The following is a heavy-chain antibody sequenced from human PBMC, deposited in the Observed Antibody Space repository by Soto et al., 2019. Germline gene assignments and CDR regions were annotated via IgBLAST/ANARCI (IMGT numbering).Heavy chain of an antibody. CDR3: AREVPGDYFDN. V-gene: IGHV4-30-4*01. D-gene: IGHD3-10*01. J-gene: IGHJ4*02. Sequence: QVQLQESGSGLVKPSQTLSLTCSVSGGSISSGDHYWSWIRQSPGKGPEWIGYIYYSGSPYYNPSLKSRLTISVDTSKNQFSLKLSSVTAADTAVYYCAREVPGDYFDNWGQGTLVTVSS. CDR2: IYYSGSP. CDR1: GGSISSGDHY.